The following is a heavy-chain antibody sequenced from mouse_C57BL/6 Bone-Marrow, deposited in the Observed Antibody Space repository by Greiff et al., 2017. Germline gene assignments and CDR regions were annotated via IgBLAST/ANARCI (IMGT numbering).Heavy chain of an antibody. Sequence: QVQLQQSGAELVRPGTSVKVSCKASGYAFTNYLIEWVKQRPGQGLEWIGVINPGSGGPNYNEKFKGKATLTADKSSSTAYIQLSSLTSEDSAVYFCARRGIYYDYDEAYWGQGTTLTVSS. CDR1: GYAFTNYL. D-gene: IGHD2-4*01. CDR3: ARRGIYYDYDEAY. V-gene: IGHV1-54*01. J-gene: IGHJ2*01. CDR2: INPGSGGP.